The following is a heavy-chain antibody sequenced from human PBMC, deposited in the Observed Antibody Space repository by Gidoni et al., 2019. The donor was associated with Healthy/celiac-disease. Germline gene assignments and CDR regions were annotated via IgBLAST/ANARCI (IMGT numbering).Heavy chain of an antibody. J-gene: IGHJ4*02. Sequence: QVQLQESGPGLVKPSQTLSLPCTVSGGSISSGDYSWSWIRQPPGKGLEWIGYIYYSGSTYYNPSLKSRVTISVDTSKNQFSLKLSSVTAADTAVYYCARGPYYYGSGSYYNGDYWGQGTLVTVSS. CDR2: IYYSGST. D-gene: IGHD3-10*01. CDR1: GGSISSGDYS. V-gene: IGHV4-30-4*01. CDR3: ARGPYYYGSGSYYNGDY.